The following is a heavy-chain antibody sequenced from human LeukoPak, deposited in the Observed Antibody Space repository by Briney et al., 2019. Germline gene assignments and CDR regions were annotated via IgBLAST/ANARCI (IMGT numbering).Heavy chain of an antibody. CDR2: INPNSGGT. V-gene: IGHV1-2*02. CDR3: ARVFVDYYGSGSYTTGY. Sequence: ASVKVSCKASGYTFTGYYMHWVRQAPGQGLEWMGWINPNSGGTNYAQKFQGRATMTRDTSISTAYMELSRLRSDDTAVYYCARVFVDYYGSGSYTTGYWGQGTLVTVSS. J-gene: IGHJ4*02. D-gene: IGHD3-10*01. CDR1: GYTFTGYY.